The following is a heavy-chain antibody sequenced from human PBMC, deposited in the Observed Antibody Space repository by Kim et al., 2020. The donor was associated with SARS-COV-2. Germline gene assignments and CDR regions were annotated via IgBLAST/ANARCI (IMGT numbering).Heavy chain of an antibody. Sequence: SETLSLTCTVSGGSISSGGYYWSWIRQHPGKGLEWIGYIYYSGSTYYNPSLKSRVTISVDTSKNQFSLKLSSVTAADTAVYYCARDRGGLSSDSSGYYVAGAFDIWGQGQWSPSLQ. CDR2: IYYSGST. D-gene: IGHD3-22*01. CDR1: GGSISSGGYY. CDR3: ARDRGGLSSDSSGYYVAGAFDI. V-gene: IGHV4-31*03. J-gene: IGHJ3*02.